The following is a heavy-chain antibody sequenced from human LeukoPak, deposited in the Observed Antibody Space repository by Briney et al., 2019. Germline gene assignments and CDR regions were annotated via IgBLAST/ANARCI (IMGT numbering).Heavy chain of an antibody. V-gene: IGHV1-18*04. CDR3: AREEGSRGAFDI. Sequence: ASVKVSCKASGYSFTSYGISGVRQAPGQGLEWMGWINNYNGNTNYAQKFQGRVTMTTDTSTSTAYMELRSLRSDDTAVYHCAREEGSRGAFDIWGQGTMVTVSS. CDR1: GYSFTSYG. CDR2: INNYNGNT. J-gene: IGHJ3*02. D-gene: IGHD3-10*01.